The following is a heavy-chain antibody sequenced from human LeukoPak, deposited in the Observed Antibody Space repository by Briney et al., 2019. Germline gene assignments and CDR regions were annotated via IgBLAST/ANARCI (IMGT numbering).Heavy chain of an antibody. D-gene: IGHD4-17*01. CDR2: ISWNSGSI. J-gene: IGHJ2*01. V-gene: IGHV3-9*01. CDR1: GFTFDNYP. Sequence: PGRSLRLSCAASGFTFDNYPMHWVRHAPGKGLEWDSGISWNSGSIVYAASVKGRFTISRDNAKNSLYLQMNSLRAEDTALYYCAKRYGDYGWYFDLWGRGTLVTVSS. CDR3: AKRYGDYGWYFDL.